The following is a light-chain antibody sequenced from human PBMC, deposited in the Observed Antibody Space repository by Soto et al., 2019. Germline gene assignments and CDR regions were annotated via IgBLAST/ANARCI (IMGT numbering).Light chain of an antibody. V-gene: IGLV3-21*02. Sequence: SYELTQPPSESLDPGQTASITCGGNNIGTKSVHWFQQKPGQAPVLVVHDDNDRPSGIPERFSGSNSGNTATLTISRVEAGDEADYYCQVWDYSSDHYVFGTGTKVTVL. CDR3: QVWDYSSDHYV. CDR2: DDN. J-gene: IGLJ1*01. CDR1: NIGTKS.